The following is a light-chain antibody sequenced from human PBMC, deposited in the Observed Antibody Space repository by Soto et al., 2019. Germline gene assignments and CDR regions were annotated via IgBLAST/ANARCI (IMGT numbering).Light chain of an antibody. CDR2: DAS. V-gene: IGKV3-11*01. Sequence: EIVLTQSPATLSLSPGERATLSCRASQSVSSYLAWYQQKPGQAPRLLIYDASNRATGIPARFSGSGSGTDFTLTIISLEPEDFAVYYSQQRSNWWITFGQGTRLEI. CDR3: QQRSNWWIT. CDR1: QSVSSY. J-gene: IGKJ5*01.